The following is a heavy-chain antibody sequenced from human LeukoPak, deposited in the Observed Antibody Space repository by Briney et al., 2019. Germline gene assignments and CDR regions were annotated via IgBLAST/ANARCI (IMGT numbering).Heavy chain of an antibody. CDR1: GGSISSSNW. D-gene: IGHD3-22*01. CDR2: IYHSGST. Sequence: ASETLSLTCAVSGGSISSSNWWSWVRQPPGKGLEWIGEIYHSGSTNYNPSLKSRVTISVDTSKNQFSLKLSSVTAADTAVYYCARALIVVGYYYYYYMDVWGKGTTVTVSS. J-gene: IGHJ6*03. CDR3: ARALIVVGYYYYYYMDV. V-gene: IGHV4-4*02.